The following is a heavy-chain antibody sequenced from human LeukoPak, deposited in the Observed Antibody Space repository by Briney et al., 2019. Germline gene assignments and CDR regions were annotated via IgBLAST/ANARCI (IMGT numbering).Heavy chain of an antibody. CDR1: GFTFSHYW. CDR3: ARGRWGHFDY. D-gene: IGHD3-16*01. V-gene: IGHV3-7*01. J-gene: IGHJ4*02. Sequence: GGSLRLSCAASGFTFSHYWMTWVRQSAGKGLEWVANIKQDGSEKYYLDSVKGRFTISRDNAKNSLVLRMNSLRVEDTAVYYCARGRWGHFDYWGQGTLVTVSS. CDR2: IKQDGSEK.